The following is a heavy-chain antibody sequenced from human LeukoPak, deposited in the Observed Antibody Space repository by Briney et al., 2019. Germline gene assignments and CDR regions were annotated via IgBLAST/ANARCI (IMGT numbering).Heavy chain of an antibody. D-gene: IGHD2-21*02. Sequence: ASVKVSCKVSGYTLTDLSMHWVRQAPGKGFEWMGGFDPEDGETIYAQKFQGRVTMTEDTSTDTAYMELSSLRSEDTAVYYCATPRPTAIFYYYGMDVWGQGTTVTVSS. V-gene: IGHV1-24*01. J-gene: IGHJ6*02. CDR1: GYTLTDLS. CDR3: ATPRPTAIFYYYGMDV. CDR2: FDPEDGET.